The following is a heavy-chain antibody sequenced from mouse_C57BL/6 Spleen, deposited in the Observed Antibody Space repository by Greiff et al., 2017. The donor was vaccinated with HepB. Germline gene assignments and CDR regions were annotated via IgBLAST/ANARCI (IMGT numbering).Heavy chain of an antibody. CDR1: GYTFTSYW. Sequence: QVQLQQPGAELVRPGSSVKLSCKASGYTFTSYWMQWVKQRPIQGLEWIGNIDPSDSETHYNQKFKDKATLTVDKSSSTAYMQLSSLTSEDSAVYYCARGVYGNHWYFDVWGTGTTVTVSS. CDR3: ARGVYGNHWYFDV. V-gene: IGHV1-52*01. CDR2: IDPSDSET. J-gene: IGHJ1*03. D-gene: IGHD2-1*01.